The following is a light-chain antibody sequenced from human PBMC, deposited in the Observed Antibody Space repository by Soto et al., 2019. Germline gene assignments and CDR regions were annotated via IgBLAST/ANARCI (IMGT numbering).Light chain of an antibody. Sequence: IQLTQSPSSLSASVGDRVTITCRASQGISSHLAWYQQKPGKAPKLLIYAASTLQSGVPSRFSGSGSGTDFTLTINSLQPEDFATYYCLQLKSYPLTFCPGTKVDIK. CDR1: QGISSH. V-gene: IGKV1-9*01. CDR3: LQLKSYPLT. J-gene: IGKJ3*01. CDR2: AAS.